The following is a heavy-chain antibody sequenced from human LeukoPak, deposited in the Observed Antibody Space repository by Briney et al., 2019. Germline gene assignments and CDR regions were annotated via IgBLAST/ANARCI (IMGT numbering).Heavy chain of an antibody. CDR3: TTGIAAAGPRRRYFDY. CDR1: GFTFSNAW. Sequence: PGGSLRLSCAASGFTFSNAWMSWVRQAPGKGLEWVGRIKSKTDGGTTDYAAPVKGRFTISRDDSKNTLYLQMNSLKTEDTAVYYCTTGIAAAGPRRRYFDYWRQGTLVTVSS. J-gene: IGHJ4*02. D-gene: IGHD6-13*01. CDR2: IKSKTDGGTT. V-gene: IGHV3-15*01.